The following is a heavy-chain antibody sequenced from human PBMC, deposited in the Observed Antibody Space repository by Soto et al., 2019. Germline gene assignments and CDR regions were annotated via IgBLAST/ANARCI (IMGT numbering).Heavy chain of an antibody. V-gene: IGHV1-69*02. J-gene: IGHJ5*02. Sequence: QVQLVQSGAEVKKPGSSVKVSCKASGGTFSSYTISWVRQAPGQGLEWMGRIIPILGIANYAQKCQGRVTITADKSPSTDYMELRSLRSEHSAVYYCTRMGDGYFSGGSCFETWVQGTLVAFSS. CDR1: GGTFSSYT. D-gene: IGHD2-15*01. CDR2: IIPILGIA. CDR3: TRMGDGYFSGGSCFET.